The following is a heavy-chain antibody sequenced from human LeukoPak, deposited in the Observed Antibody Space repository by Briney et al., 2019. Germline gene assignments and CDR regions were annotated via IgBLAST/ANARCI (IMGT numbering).Heavy chain of an antibody. V-gene: IGHV1-69*05. Sequence: SVKVPCKASGGTFSSYAISWVRQAPGQGLEWMGRIIPIFGTANYAQKFQGRVTITTDESTSTAYMELSSLRSEDTAVYYCARDRGTGDYVLDYWGQGTLVTVSS. CDR3: ARDRGTGDYVLDY. J-gene: IGHJ4*02. CDR1: GGTFSSYA. D-gene: IGHD4-17*01. CDR2: IIPIFGTA.